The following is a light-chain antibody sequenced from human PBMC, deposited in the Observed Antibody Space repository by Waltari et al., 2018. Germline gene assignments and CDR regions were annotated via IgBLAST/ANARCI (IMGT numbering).Light chain of an antibody. CDR2: DES. CDR1: QSISSH. Sequence: ETVLTQSPATLSLSPGERATLSCRASQSISSHLAWYQQKPGQPPRLLIYDESKRATGIPARFSCRGSGTDFTLAISSLEPEDFAVYYCQQRSNLWTFGQGTRLEIK. J-gene: IGKJ5*01. CDR3: QQRSNLWT. V-gene: IGKV3-11*01.